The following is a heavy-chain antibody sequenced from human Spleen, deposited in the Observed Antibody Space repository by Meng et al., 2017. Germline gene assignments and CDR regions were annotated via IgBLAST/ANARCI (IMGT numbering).Heavy chain of an antibody. J-gene: IGHJ4*02. CDR1: GFTFRTYA. Sequence: GESLKISCAASGFTFRTYAMSWVRQAPGKGLEWVSTISDSGSNTYYADSVKGRFTISRDNSENTLYLQMNSLRAEDTDVYYCARGKDDYWGQGTQVTGAS. CDR2: ISDSGSNT. V-gene: IGHV3-23*01. CDR3: ARGKDDY.